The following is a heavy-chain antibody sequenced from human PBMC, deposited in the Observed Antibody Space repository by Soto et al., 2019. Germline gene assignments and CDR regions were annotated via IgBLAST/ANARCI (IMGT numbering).Heavy chain of an antibody. CDR1: GFTFSSYA. V-gene: IGHV3-30-3*01. CDR2: ISYDGSNK. D-gene: IGHD6-13*01. J-gene: IGHJ4*02. Sequence: SLRLSCAASGFTFSSYAMHWVRQAPGKGLEWVAVISYDGSNKYYADSVKGRFTISRDNSKNTLYLQMNSLRAEDTAVYYCARDLGSSWYYFDYWGQGTLVTVSS. CDR3: ARDLGSSWYYFDY.